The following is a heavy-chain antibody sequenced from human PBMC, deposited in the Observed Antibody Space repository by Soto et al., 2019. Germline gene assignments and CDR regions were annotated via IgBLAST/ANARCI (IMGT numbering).Heavy chain of an antibody. Sequence: GGSLRLSCAASGFTFSSYGMHWVRQAPGKGLEWVAVIWYDGSNKYYADSVKGRFTISRDNSKNTLYLQMNSLRAEDTAVYYCARDPGFGEIKGDYYYYYGMDVWGQGTTVTVSS. CDR2: IWYDGSNK. D-gene: IGHD3-10*01. CDR3: ARDPGFGEIKGDYYYYYGMDV. J-gene: IGHJ6*02. V-gene: IGHV3-33*01. CDR1: GFTFSSYG.